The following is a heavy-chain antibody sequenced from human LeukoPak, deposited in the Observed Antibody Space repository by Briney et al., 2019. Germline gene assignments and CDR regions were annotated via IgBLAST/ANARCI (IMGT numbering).Heavy chain of an antibody. CDR2: INPDGNKK. J-gene: IGHJ4*02. Sequence: GGSLRLSCAVSGLTFSSSWMDWVRQAPGKGLEWVASINPDGNKKYSADSVKDRFTISRDNAENSLYLQMNSLRVEDTAFYYCARDLAYSRLDYWGQGMLVTVSS. V-gene: IGHV3-7*01. CDR1: GLTFSSSW. CDR3: ARDLAYSRLDY. D-gene: IGHD5-18*01.